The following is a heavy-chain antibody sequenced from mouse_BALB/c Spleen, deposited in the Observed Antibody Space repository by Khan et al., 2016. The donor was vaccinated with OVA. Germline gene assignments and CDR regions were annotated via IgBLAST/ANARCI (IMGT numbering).Heavy chain of an antibody. D-gene: IGHD2-12*01. CDR1: GYTFTSNT. J-gene: IGHJ4*01. V-gene: IGHV1-4*01. CDR3: KRRTTGNAMNN. CDR2: INPRSDYT. Sequence: VQLQESGAELARPGASVKMSCKTSGYTFTSNTMHWVQQRPGQGLEWIGYINPRSDYTIYSQKFKDKATLTADIPSSTAYMQLRSLTSDHSAVFECKRRTTGNAMNNGDQGTSVTVSS.